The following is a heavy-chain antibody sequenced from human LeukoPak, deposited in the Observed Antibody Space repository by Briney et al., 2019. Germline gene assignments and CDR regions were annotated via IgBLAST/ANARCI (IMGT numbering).Heavy chain of an antibody. V-gene: IGHV3-23*01. CDR1: GFTFSSYA. J-gene: IGHJ4*02. CDR2: ISGSGGST. CDR3: AKGVRGVVVPAAILYY. D-gene: IGHD2-2*01. Sequence: GGSLRLSCAASGFTFSSYAMSWVRQAPGKGLEWVSAISGSGGSTYYADSVKGRFTISRDNSKNTLYLQMNSLRAEDTAVYYCAKGVRGVVVPAAILYYWGQGTLATVSS.